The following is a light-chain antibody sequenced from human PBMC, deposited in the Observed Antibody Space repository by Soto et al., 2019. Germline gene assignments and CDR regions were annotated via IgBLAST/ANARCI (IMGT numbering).Light chain of an antibody. CDR1: SSNIGSNY. V-gene: IGLV1-47*01. CDR2: KNN. Sequence: QPVLTQPPSASGTPGQRVTISCSGSSSNIGSNYVYWYQQLPGMAPKVLIYKNNQRPSGVPDRFSGFKSGTSASLAISGLRSEDEADYSCAVWDDSLSGVVFGGGTKVTVL. J-gene: IGLJ2*01. CDR3: AVWDDSLSGVV.